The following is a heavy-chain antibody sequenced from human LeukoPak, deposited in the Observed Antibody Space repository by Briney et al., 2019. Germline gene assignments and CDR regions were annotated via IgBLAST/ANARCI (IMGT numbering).Heavy chain of an antibody. CDR2: ISSSSSYI. J-gene: IGHJ6*02. CDR3: ARDGGYNYGMDV. CDR1: GFTFSSYA. Sequence: GGSLRLSCAASGFTFSSYAMHWVRQAPGKGLEWVSSISSSSSYIYYADSVKGRFTISRDNAKNSLYLQMNSLRAEDTAVYYCARDGGYNYGMDVWGQGTTVTVSS. V-gene: IGHV3-21*01. D-gene: IGHD2-2*02.